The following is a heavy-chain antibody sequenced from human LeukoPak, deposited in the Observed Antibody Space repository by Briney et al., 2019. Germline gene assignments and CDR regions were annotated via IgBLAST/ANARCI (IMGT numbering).Heavy chain of an antibody. CDR2: INPNSGGT. Sequence: ASVKVSCKASGYTFTGYYIHWVRQAPGQGLEWMGWINPNSGGTNYAQKFQGRVTMTRDTSISTAYMELSRLRSDDTAVYYCARSDIVVVVGGYGMDVWGQGTTVTVSS. CDR1: GYTFTGYY. V-gene: IGHV1-2*02. D-gene: IGHD2-15*01. J-gene: IGHJ6*02. CDR3: ARSDIVVVVGGYGMDV.